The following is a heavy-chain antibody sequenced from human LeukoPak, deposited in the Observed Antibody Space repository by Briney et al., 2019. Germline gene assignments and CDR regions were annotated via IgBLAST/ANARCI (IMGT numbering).Heavy chain of an antibody. Sequence: PGGSLRLSCAASGFTVSSNYMSLVRQAPGKGLEWVSVIYSGGSTYYADSVKGRFTISRDNSKNTLYLQMNSLRAEDTAVYYCARSDSSGYYAYWGQGTLVTVSS. J-gene: IGHJ4*02. CDR3: ARSDSSGYYAY. CDR1: GFTVSSNY. V-gene: IGHV3-66*01. D-gene: IGHD3-22*01. CDR2: IYSGGST.